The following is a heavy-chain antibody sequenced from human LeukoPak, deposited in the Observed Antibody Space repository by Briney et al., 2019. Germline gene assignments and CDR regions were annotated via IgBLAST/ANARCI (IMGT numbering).Heavy chain of an antibody. V-gene: IGHV3-43*02. CDR3: STWAFYHGLDV. Sequence: GGSLRLSCAASGFAFADYAMHWVRQVPGKGLECVAHIHADGGRTFYADSVKGRFTVSRDNGKNSLFLQMDSLTSDDTALYYCSTWAFYHGLDVWGQGATVIVSS. J-gene: IGHJ6*02. CDR1: GFAFADYA. CDR2: IHADGGRT. D-gene: IGHD2/OR15-2a*01.